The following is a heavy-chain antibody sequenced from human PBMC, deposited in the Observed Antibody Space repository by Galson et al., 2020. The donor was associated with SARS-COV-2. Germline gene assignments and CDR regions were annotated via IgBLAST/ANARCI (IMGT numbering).Heavy chain of an antibody. CDR2: IIHSGTA. CDR1: VGSFSGFS. Sequence: SETLSLTCAVYVGSFSGFSWSWVRQSTAKGQDCIGEIIHSGTANYNPSLMSRVITSVATSKNQFSLKLTSVTAAETGVYFCARGRIGVVPAPILGLGPYYEYYAMDVWGQGTTITVSS. V-gene: IGHV4-34*01. CDR3: ARGRIGVVPAPILGLGPYYEYYAMDV. J-gene: IGHJ6*02. D-gene: IGHD2-2*01.